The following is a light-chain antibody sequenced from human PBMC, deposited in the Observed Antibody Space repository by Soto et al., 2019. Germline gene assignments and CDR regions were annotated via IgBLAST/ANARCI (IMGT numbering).Light chain of an antibody. CDR3: QSDDTSLSAGL. Sequence: QSVLTQPPSVSGAPGQRVNIPCTGSRSNLGAGYGVHWYQQLPGTATKLLIAGNTNRPSGVPDRFSASKSGTSASLTISGLQADDEADYYCQSDDTSLSAGLFGGGTKLTVL. CDR2: GNT. V-gene: IGLV1-40*01. CDR1: RSNLGAGYG. J-gene: IGLJ2*01.